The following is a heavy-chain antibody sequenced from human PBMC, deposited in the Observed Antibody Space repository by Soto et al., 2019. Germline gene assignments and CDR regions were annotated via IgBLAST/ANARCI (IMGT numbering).Heavy chain of an antibody. Sequence: WGSLRISCAASGFTVSSYAMSWVRQAPGKGLEWVSAISGSGGSTYYADSVKGRFTISRDNSKNTLYLQMNSLRAEDTAVYYCAKEQADNNLYYYGMDVWGQGTTVTVSS. CDR1: GFTVSSYA. V-gene: IGHV3-23*01. CDR3: AKEQADNNLYYYGMDV. CDR2: ISGSGGST. J-gene: IGHJ6*02. D-gene: IGHD1-20*01.